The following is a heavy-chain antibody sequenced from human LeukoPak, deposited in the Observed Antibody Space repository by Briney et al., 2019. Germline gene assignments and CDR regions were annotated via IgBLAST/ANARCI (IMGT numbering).Heavy chain of an antibody. V-gene: IGHV4-59*01. D-gene: IGHD6-19*01. Sequence: SETLSLTRSVSGDSISIFYWSWIRQPPEKGLEWIWYIYYSESTNYNPSLKSRVTVSVDTSKNQFSLNLRSVTAADTAVYYCARAGSGWSFDYWGQGTLVTVSS. CDR3: ARAGSGWSFDY. CDR2: IYYSEST. J-gene: IGHJ4*02. CDR1: GDSISIFY.